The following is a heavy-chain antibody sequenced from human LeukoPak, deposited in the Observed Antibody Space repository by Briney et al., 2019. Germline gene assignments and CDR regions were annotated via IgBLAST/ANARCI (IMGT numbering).Heavy chain of an antibody. D-gene: IGHD2-2*01. CDR1: GFTFSSYS. V-gene: IGHV3-21*01. CDR2: ISSSSSYI. CDR3: ARGLVVVVPAAAERGYYFDY. J-gene: IGHJ4*02. Sequence: GGSLRLSCAASGFTFSSYSMNWVRQAPGKGLEWVSSISSSSSYIYYADSVKGRFTISRDNAKNSLYLQMNSLRAEDTAVYYCARGLVVVVPAAAERGYYFDYWGQGTLVTVSS.